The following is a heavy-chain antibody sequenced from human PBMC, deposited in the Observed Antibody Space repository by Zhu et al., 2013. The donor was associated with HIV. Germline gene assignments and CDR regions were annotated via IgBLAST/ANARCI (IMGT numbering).Heavy chain of an antibody. D-gene: IGHD6-19*01. CDR1: GGTFSNYT. CDR2: INCNDGST. J-gene: IGHJ3*02. V-gene: IGHV1-2*02. CDR3: AREGGGYRSGWYGFDI. Sequence: QVQLVQSGAEVKKPGSSVKVSCKASGGTFSNYTITWVRQAPGQGLEYMGWINCNDGSTKYAQKFQGRVTMTSDTSISTAYMDLNSLTSDDTAVYFCAREGGGYRSGWYGFDIYGQGTMVTVSS.